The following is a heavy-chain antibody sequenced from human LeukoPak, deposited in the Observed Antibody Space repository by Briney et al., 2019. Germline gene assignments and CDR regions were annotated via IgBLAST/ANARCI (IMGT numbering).Heavy chain of an antibody. CDR1: GGSISSYY. Sequence: SETLSLTCTVSGGSISSYYWSWIRQPPGKGLEWIGYIYYSGSTNYNPSLKSRVTISVDTSKNQFSLKLSSVTAADTAVYYCARLNSSGYYYVPDWYFDLWGRGTLVTVSS. CDR3: ARLNSSGYYYVPDWYFDL. J-gene: IGHJ2*01. D-gene: IGHD3-22*01. CDR2: IYYSGST. V-gene: IGHV4-59*08.